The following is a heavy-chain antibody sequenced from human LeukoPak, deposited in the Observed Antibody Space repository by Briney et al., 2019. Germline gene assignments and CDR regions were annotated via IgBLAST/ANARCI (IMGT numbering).Heavy chain of an antibody. J-gene: IGHJ4*02. CDR3: AKDHYYDSSGPFDY. CDR1: GFTFSSYG. V-gene: IGHV3-30*02. Sequence: GGSLRLSCAASGFTFSSYGMHWVRQAPGKGLEWVAFIRYDGSNKYYADSVKGRFTISRDNSKNTLYLQMNSLRAEDTAVYYCAKDHYYDSSGPFDYWGQGTLSPSPQ. D-gene: IGHD3-22*01. CDR2: IRYDGSNK.